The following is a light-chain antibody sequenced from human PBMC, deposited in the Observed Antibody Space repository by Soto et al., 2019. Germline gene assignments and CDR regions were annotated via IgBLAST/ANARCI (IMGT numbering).Light chain of an antibody. CDR1: QNISSDY. Sequence: EIVLTQSPGTLSLSPGERAPLSCRASQNISSDYLAWYQQKPGQAPRLLIYGASSRATGIPDRFSGSGSGTDFTLTISRREPEDFAAYYGQQYGSSPLTFGQGTKVDIK. CDR2: GAS. J-gene: IGKJ1*01. V-gene: IGKV3-20*01. CDR3: QQYGSSPLT.